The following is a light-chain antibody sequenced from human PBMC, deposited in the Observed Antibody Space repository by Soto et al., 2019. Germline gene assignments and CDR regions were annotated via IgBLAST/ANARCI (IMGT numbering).Light chain of an antibody. CDR2: AAS. CDR3: QQSHITTLFT. CDR1: QNINSH. Sequence: DIQMTQSPSSLSASIGDRVTITCRASQNINSHLNWYQQKPGKAPKVVIYAASRLQSGVPSRFGGSGSGTEFTLTISSLEPEDFATYYCQQSHITTLFTFGKGTKLEIK. V-gene: IGKV1-39*01. J-gene: IGKJ2*01.